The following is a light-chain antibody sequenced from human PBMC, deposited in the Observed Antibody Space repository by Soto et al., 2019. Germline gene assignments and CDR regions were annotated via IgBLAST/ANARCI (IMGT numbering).Light chain of an antibody. CDR3: AAWDDSLSAGV. Sequence: QSVLTQPPSASGTPGQRVTISCSGSSSNIGSNYVYWYQQLPGTAPKLLIYRNNQRPSGVPDRFSGSKSGTSASLAISGPRSEDEADYYCAAWDDSLSAGVFGGGTKLTVL. V-gene: IGLV1-47*01. CDR1: SSNIGSNY. J-gene: IGLJ3*02. CDR2: RNN.